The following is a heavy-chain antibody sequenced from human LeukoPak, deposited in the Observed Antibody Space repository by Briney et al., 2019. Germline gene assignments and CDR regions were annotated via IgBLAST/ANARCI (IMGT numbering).Heavy chain of an antibody. D-gene: IGHD5-24*01. CDR1: GGSISSYY. CDR3: ARVVSPIGEDGYNPGFDY. CDR2: IYYSGST. V-gene: IGHV4-59*01. Sequence: PSETLSLTCTVSGGSISSYYWSWIRQPPGKGLELIGYIYYSGSTNYNPSLKSRVTISVDTSKNQFSLKLSSVTAADTAVYYCARVVSPIGEDGYNPGFDYWGQGTLVTVSS. J-gene: IGHJ4*02.